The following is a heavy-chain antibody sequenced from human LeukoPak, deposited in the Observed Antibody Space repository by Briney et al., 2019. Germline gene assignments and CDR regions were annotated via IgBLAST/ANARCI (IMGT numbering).Heavy chain of an antibody. V-gene: IGHV3-30-3*01. CDR3: ARFASQLYYYYYGMDV. Sequence: GGSLRLSCAASGFTFSSYAMHWVRQAPGKGLEWVAVISYDGSNKYYADSVKGRFTISRDNSKNTLYLQMNSLRAEDTAVYYCARFASQLYYYYYGMDVWGQGTTVTVSS. CDR2: ISYDGSNK. CDR1: GFTFSSYA. D-gene: IGHD1-1*01. J-gene: IGHJ6*02.